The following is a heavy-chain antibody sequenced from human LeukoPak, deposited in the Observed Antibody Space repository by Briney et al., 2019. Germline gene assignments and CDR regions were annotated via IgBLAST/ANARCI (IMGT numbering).Heavy chain of an antibody. J-gene: IGHJ4*02. CDR3: ARVYCSSTSCYSFDY. CDR2: INAGNGNT. Sequence: ASVKVSCKASGYIFTSYAMHWVRQAPGQRLEWMGWINAGNGNTKYSQKFQGRVTITRDTSASTAYMELSSLRSEDTAVYYCARVYCSSTSCYSFDYWGQGTLVTVSS. D-gene: IGHD2-2*01. CDR1: GYIFTSYA. V-gene: IGHV1-3*01.